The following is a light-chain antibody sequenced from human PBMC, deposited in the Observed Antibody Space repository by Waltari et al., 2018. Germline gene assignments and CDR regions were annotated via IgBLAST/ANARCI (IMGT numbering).Light chain of an antibody. CDR3: QSYDSSLSGAWV. J-gene: IGLJ3*02. CDR1: SATIGPGYD. Sequence: QSVLTQPPSASGAPGQRVTIPCTGISATIGPGYDVHWFQQLPGTAPKLLIYGNNNRPSGVPDRFSGSKSGTSASLAISGLQAEDEADYHCQSYDSSLSGAWVFGGGTKLTVL. V-gene: IGLV1-40*01. CDR2: GNN.